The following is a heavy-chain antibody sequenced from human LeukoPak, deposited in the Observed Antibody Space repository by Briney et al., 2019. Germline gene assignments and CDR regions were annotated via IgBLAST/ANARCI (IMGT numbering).Heavy chain of an antibody. Sequence: PSETLSLTCAVYGESFSGYYWTWIRQPPGKGLEWVGEINHSGSTTNYNPSLKSQVTISVDTSKNQFSLNLRSVTAADTAVYFCARGRGYRSTNYYYYYIDVWGKGTTVTVSS. D-gene: IGHD5-18*01. CDR1: GESFSGYY. V-gene: IGHV4-34*01. J-gene: IGHJ6*03. CDR2: INHSGSTT. CDR3: ARGRGYRSTNYYYYYIDV.